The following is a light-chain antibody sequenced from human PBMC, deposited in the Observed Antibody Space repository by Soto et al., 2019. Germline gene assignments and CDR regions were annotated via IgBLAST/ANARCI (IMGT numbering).Light chain of an antibody. CDR2: DKN. J-gene: IGLJ2*01. Sequence: QSVLTQPPSVSASPGQRVTISCSGSSSNIGNNYVSWYQQLPGTAPKLIIYDKNNRPSGIPDRFSGSKSGTSATLGITGLQTGDEADYHCGTWDSSLSAGVFGGGTKVTVL. CDR1: SSNIGNNY. V-gene: IGLV1-51*01. CDR3: GTWDSSLSAGV.